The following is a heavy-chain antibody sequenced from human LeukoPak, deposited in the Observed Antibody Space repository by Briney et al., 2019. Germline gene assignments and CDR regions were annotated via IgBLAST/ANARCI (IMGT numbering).Heavy chain of an antibody. V-gene: IGHV1-69*13. Sequence: SVKVSCKASGGTFSSYAISWVRQAPGQGLEWMGGITPIFGTANYAQKFQGRVTINADEFTNTVYMELRSLRSEDTAVYYCAREAYTIMVYWGQGSLVTVSS. CDR2: ITPIFGTA. CDR1: GGTFSSYA. D-gene: IGHD5-24*01. J-gene: IGHJ4*02. CDR3: AREAYTIMVY.